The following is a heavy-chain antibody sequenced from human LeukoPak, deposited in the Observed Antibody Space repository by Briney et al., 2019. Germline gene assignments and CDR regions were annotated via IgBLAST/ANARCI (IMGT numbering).Heavy chain of an antibody. CDR2: ISWDGGSI. V-gene: IGHV3-9*01. Sequence: PGGSLRLSCAASGFTFDDYAMHWVRKAPGKGLEWVSGISWDGGSIGYADSVKGRFTISRDNAKNSLYLQMNSLRAEDTALYYCAKDLEWELRPGDSYGMDVWGQGTTVTVSS. J-gene: IGHJ6*02. CDR1: GFTFDDYA. D-gene: IGHD1-26*01. CDR3: AKDLEWELRPGDSYGMDV.